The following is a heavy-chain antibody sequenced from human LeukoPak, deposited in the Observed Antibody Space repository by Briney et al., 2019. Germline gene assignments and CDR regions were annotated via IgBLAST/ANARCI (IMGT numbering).Heavy chain of an antibody. CDR3: ARFRGSGYDPFDY. J-gene: IGHJ4*02. Sequence: GGSLRLSCAASGFTFSSYSMNWVRQAPGKGLEWVSSISSSSSYIYYADSVKGRFTISRDNAKNSLYLQMNSLRAEDTAVYYCARFRGSGYDPFDYWGQGTLVTVSS. CDR2: ISSSSSYI. V-gene: IGHV3-21*01. CDR1: GFTFSSYS. D-gene: IGHD5-12*01.